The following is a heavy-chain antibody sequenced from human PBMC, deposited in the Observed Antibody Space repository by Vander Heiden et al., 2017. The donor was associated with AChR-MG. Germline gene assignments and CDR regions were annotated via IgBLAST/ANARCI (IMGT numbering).Heavy chain of an antibody. CDR1: GGSISSSSYY. V-gene: IGHV4-39*01. J-gene: IGHJ4*02. Sequence: QLQLQESGPGLVKPSETLSLTCTVSGGSISSSSYYWGWIRQPPGKGLEWIGSIYYSGRKYYNPALKSRVTISVDTSKNQLSLKLRSVTAADTAVYYFAIPHYYDSSGPFDYWGQGTLVTVSS. CDR2: IYYSGRK. CDR3: AIPHYYDSSGPFDY. D-gene: IGHD3-22*01.